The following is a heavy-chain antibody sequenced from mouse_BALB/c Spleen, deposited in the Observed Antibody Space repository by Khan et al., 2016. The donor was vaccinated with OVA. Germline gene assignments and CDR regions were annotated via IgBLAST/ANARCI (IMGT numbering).Heavy chain of an antibody. CDR3: ASWGNSYFDY. V-gene: IGHV3-2*02. CDR2: ISDSGST. CDR1: GYSITSYYV. J-gene: IGHJ2*01. Sequence: EVKLLESGPGLVKPSQSLSLTCTVTGYSITSYYVRYWLRQFPGNKLEWMGYISDSGSTSYNLSLKSRISITRDKPKNQFFLQLNSVTTEDTATYYGASWGNSYFDYWGQGTTLTVSS.